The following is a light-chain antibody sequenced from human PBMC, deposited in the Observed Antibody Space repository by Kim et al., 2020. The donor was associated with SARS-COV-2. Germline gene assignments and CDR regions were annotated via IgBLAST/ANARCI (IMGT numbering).Light chain of an antibody. CDR1: QSVSSSY. CDR3: QQYGSSPRT. V-gene: IGKV3-20*01. J-gene: IGKJ2*02. CDR2: GAS. Sequence: LSPVERATLSCRASQSVSSSYLAWYQQKPGQAPRLLIYGASSRATGIPDRFSGSGSGTDFTLTISRLEPEDFAVYYCQQYGSSPRTCGQGTKLEI.